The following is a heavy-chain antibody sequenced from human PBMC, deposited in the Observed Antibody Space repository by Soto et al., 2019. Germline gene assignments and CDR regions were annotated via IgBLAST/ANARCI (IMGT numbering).Heavy chain of an antibody. CDR3: VKDHLMNTITTGGY. D-gene: IGHD3-22*01. Sequence: QVQLVESGGGVVQPGRSLRLSCAASGFSLSNYGMHWVRQAPGKGLEWVAVISYHGRDENYADSVKGRFTISRDSSKNTLCLHMSSLRPEDTAVYYCVKDHLMNTITTGGYWGLGTLVSVSS. V-gene: IGHV3-30*18. CDR1: GFSLSNYG. CDR2: ISYHGRDE. J-gene: IGHJ4*02.